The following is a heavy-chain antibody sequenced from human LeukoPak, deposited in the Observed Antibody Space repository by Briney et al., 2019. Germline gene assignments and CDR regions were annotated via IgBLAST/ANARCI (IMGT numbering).Heavy chain of an antibody. CDR2: IYTSGST. CDR3: ARENGSSGYARANDY. J-gene: IGHJ4*02. CDR1: DDSISSYY. V-gene: IGHV4-4*07. D-gene: IGHD5-12*01. Sequence: SETLSLTCTVSDDSISSYYWSWIRQPAGKGLEWIGRIYTSGSTNYSPSLKSRVTMSLDTSKNQFSLKLSSVTAADTAVYYCARENGSSGYARANDYWGQGTLVTVSS.